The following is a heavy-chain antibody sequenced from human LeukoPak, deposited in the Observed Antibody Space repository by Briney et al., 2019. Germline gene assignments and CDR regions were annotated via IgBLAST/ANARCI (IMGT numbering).Heavy chain of an antibody. CDR3: ARRSTGFAY. J-gene: IGHJ4*02. CDR2: ISYDGSNK. CDR1: GFIFSSSA. D-gene: IGHD2-2*01. V-gene: IGHV3-30*04. Sequence: GGSLRLSCAASGFIFSSSAMHWVRQAPGKGLEWVAVISYDGSNKYYADSVKGRFTISRDNSKNTLDLQMNSLRAEDTAVYYCARRSTGFAYWGRGTLVTVPS.